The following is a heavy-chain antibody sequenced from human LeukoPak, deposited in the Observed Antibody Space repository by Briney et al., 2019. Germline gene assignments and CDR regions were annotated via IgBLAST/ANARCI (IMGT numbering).Heavy chain of an antibody. J-gene: IGHJ2*01. CDR2: INHSGST. Sequence: KPSETLSLTCAVYGGSFSGYYWSWIRQPPGKGLEWIGEINHSGSTNYNPSLKSRVTTSVDTSKNQFSLKLSSVTAADTAVYYCARVRGSYSWYFDLWGRGTLVTVSS. CDR1: GGSFSGYY. D-gene: IGHD1-26*01. CDR3: ARVRGSYSWYFDL. V-gene: IGHV4-34*01.